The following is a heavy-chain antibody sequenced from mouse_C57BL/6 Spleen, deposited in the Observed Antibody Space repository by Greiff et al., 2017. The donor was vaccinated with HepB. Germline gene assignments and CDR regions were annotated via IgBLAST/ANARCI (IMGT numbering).Heavy chain of an antibody. Sequence: EVQLQQSGAELVRPGASVKLSCTASGFNIKDDYMHWVKQRPEQGLEWIGWIDPENGDTEYASKFQGKATITADTSSNTAYLQLSSLTSEDTAVYYCTPYYSNYVDYAMDYWGQGTSVTVSS. CDR3: TPYYSNYVDYAMDY. CDR2: IDPENGDT. J-gene: IGHJ4*01. CDR1: GFNIKDDY. D-gene: IGHD2-5*01. V-gene: IGHV14-4*01.